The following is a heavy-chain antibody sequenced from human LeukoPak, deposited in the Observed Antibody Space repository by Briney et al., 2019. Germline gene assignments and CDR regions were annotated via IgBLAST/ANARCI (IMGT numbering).Heavy chain of an antibody. D-gene: IGHD1-26*01. J-gene: IGHJ4*02. V-gene: IGHV3-30*03. CDR3: TRGLGGYHPHFDY. Sequence: GGSLRLSCAASGFTFSSYGMHWVRQAPGKGLEWVAVISYDGSNKYYADSVKGRFTISRDNSKNTLYLQMNSLRGEDTAVYYCTRGLGGYHPHFDYWGQGTLVTVSS. CDR1: GFTFSSYG. CDR2: ISYDGSNK.